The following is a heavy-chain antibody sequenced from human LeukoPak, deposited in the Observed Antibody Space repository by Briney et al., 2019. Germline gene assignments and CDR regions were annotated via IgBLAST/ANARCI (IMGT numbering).Heavy chain of an antibody. CDR2: IYYSGST. CDR1: GGSISNYC. Sequence: PSETLSLTCTVSGGSISNYCWSWIRQPPGKGLEWIGYIYYSGSTNYNPSLKSRVTISVDTSKNQFSLNLSSVTAADTAVYYCARDRRPSPAPYYYYYGMDVWGQGTTVTVSS. V-gene: IGHV4-59*01. J-gene: IGHJ6*02. CDR3: ARDRRPSPAPYYYYYGMDV.